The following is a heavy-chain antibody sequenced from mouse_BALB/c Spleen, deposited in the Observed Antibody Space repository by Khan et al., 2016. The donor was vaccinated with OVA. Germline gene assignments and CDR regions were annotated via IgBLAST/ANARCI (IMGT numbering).Heavy chain of an antibody. CDR2: ITIGGIYT. V-gene: IGHV5-6-4*01. D-gene: IGHD1-1*01. J-gene: IGHJ2*01. Sequence: EVELVESGGVLVKPGGSLRLSCEASGFTFRSYSFSWVRQTPQKRLVWAAYITIGGIYTYYPDSVQGRFTISRDIATNTLYLQMSSLMSADTAIYYCTRDRNYCSSSLYFDYWCQGATLTVSS. CDR3: TRDRNYCSSSLYFDY. CDR1: GFTFRSYS.